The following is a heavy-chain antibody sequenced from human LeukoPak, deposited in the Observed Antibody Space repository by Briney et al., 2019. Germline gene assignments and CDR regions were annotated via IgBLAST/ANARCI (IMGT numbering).Heavy chain of an antibody. CDR2: MYYSGST. V-gene: IGHV4-39*07. J-gene: IGHJ4*02. CDR3: GSGAFGEFSDY. CDR1: GGSINSSSYN. D-gene: IGHD3-10*01. Sequence: SATLSLTCNVSGGSINSSSYNWGWIRQPPGKGLEWIGSMYYSGSTYYNPSLKSRVSISVDTSKNQFSLKLRSVTAADTAVYYCGSGAFGEFSDYWGQGTLVTVSS.